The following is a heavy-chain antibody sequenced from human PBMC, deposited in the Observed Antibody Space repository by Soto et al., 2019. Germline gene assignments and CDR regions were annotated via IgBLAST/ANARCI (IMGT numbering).Heavy chain of an antibody. V-gene: IGHV1-2*02. CDR3: AGTKGYSSNYYFDY. CDR2: INPNSGGT. CDR1: GYTFTGYY. Sequence: QVQLVQSGAEVTKPGASVKVSCKASGYTFTGYYMHWVRQAPGQGLEWMGWINPNSGGTNYAQKIQGTVTMTSDTSISTAYMELSRLRSDDTAVYYCAGTKGYSSNYYFDYWGQGTLVTVSS. D-gene: IGHD6-19*01. J-gene: IGHJ4*02.